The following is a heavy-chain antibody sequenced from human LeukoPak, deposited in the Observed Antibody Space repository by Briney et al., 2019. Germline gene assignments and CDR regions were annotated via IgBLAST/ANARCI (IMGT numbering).Heavy chain of an antibody. CDR2: ISSSVSTI. V-gene: IGHV3-48*03. D-gene: IGHD2-15*01. J-gene: IGHJ4*02. CDR3: ASDGIFRDY. Sequence: GGSLRLSCAASGFTFSSYEMNWVRHPPGKWLEWVSYISSSVSTIFYADSVKGRFTFSRDHANNSLYMQGNNLISEQPGVYYCASDGIFRDYWGQGTLVTVSS. CDR1: GFTFSSYE.